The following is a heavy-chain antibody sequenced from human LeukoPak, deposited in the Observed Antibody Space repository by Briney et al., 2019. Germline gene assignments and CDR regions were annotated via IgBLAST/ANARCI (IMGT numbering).Heavy chain of an antibody. CDR3: ARGADFWSGYSHGHYFDY. V-gene: IGHV4-4*07. J-gene: IGHJ4*02. Sequence: SETLSLTCTVSGGSISSYYWSWIRQPPGKGPEWIGRIYTSGSTNYNPSLKSRVTMSVDTSKNQFSLKLSSVTAADTAVYYCARGADFWSGYSHGHYFDYWGQGTLVTVSS. D-gene: IGHD3-3*01. CDR2: IYTSGST. CDR1: GGSISSYY.